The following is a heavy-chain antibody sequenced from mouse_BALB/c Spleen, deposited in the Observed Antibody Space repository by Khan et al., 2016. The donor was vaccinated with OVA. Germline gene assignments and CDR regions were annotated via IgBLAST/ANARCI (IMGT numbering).Heavy chain of an antibody. CDR1: GYTFTSYW. Sequence: VHLVESGAELAKPGASVKMSCKASGYTFTSYWMHWVKQRPGQGLEWIGYINPSTGYSEYNQTFKDKATLTADKSSSTAYMQLSSLTYDDAAVYYGANHCSSSAWFADWGQGTLVTVSA. V-gene: IGHV1-7*01. J-gene: IGHJ3*01. D-gene: IGHD1-1*01. CDR2: INPSTGYS. CDR3: ANHCSSSAWFAD.